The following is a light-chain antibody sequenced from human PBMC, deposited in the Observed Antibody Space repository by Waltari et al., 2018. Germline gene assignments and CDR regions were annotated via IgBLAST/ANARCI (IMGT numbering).Light chain of an antibody. J-gene: IGKJ2*01. V-gene: IGKV4-1*01. CDR3: QQSYSIPRT. Sequence: LVMTQSPDSLALSLGERATINCKSSQSVFSSSSNRNYLVWYQQKPGQPPKLLIYWASTRESGVPERFSGSGSGTDFTLTISSLQAEDVAVYYCQQSYSIPRTFGQGTKLEIE. CDR2: WAS. CDR1: QSVFSSSSNRNY.